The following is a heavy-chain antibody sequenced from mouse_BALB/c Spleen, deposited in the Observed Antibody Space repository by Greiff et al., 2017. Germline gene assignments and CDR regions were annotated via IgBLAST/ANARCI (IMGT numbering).Heavy chain of an antibody. Sequence: QVQLKQSGPGLVQPSQSLSITCTVSGFSLTSYGVHWVRQSPGKGLEWLGVIWSGGSTDYNAAFISRLSISKDNSKSQVFFKMNSLQANDTAIYYCARGDYYGYDYAMDYWGQGTSVTVSS. V-gene: IGHV2-2*02. D-gene: IGHD1-2*01. CDR1: GFSLTSYG. CDR2: IWSGGST. J-gene: IGHJ4*01. CDR3: ARGDYYGYDYAMDY.